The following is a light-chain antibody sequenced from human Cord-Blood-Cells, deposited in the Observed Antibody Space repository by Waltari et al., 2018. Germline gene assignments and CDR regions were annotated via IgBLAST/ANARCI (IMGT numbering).Light chain of an antibody. Sequence: QSALTQPRSVSGSPGQSVTISCTGTSSDVGGYNYVSWYQQNPGKAPKLMIYDVSKRPSGVPDRCSGSKSGNTAALTISGLQADDEADYYCCSYAGSYTYVFGTGTKVTVL. CDR3: CSYAGSYTYV. J-gene: IGLJ1*01. CDR1: SSDVGGYNY. CDR2: DVS. V-gene: IGLV2-11*01.